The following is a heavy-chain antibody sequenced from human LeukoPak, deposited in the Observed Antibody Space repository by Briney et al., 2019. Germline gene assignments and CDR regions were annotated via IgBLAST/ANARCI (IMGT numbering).Heavy chain of an antibody. CDR3: ARATYCSSTSYLSFDY. V-gene: IGHV4-59*01. CDR1: GGSISSYY. D-gene: IGHD2-2*01. J-gene: IGHJ4*02. CDR2: IYYSGST. Sequence: PSETLSLTCTVSGGSISSYYWSWIRQPPGKGLEWIGYIYYSGSTNYNPSLKSRVTISVDTSKNQFSLKLSSVTAADTAVYYCARATYCSSTSYLSFDYWGQGTLVTVSS.